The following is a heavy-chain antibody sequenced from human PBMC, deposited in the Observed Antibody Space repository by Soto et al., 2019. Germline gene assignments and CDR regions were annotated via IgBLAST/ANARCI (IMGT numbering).Heavy chain of an antibody. D-gene: IGHD6-19*01. V-gene: IGHV5-51*01. CDR3: ARQSPYIAVSY. J-gene: IGHJ4*02. CDR2: IYPGDSDT. Sequence: KVSCKASGYTFTSYGISWVRQAPGQGLEWMGIIYPGDSDTRYSPSFQGQVTISADKSISTAYLQWSSLKASDTAMYYCARQSPYIAVSYWGQGTLVTVSS. CDR1: GYTFTSYG.